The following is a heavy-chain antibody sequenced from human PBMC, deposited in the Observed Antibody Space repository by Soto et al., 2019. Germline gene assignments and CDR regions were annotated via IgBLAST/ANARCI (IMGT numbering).Heavy chain of an antibody. J-gene: IGHJ3*02. CDR1: GYTFTSYD. CDR3: ARDEGVSSGWYKTSAVDI. CDR2: INANSGDT. Sequence: ASVKVSCKASGYTFTSYDISWVRQAPGQGLEWMGWINANSGDTNYAQKFQGWVTMTRDTSISTAYMELSRLRSDDTAVYYCARDEGVSSGWYKTSAVDIWGQGTMVTVSS. V-gene: IGHV1-2*04. D-gene: IGHD6-19*01.